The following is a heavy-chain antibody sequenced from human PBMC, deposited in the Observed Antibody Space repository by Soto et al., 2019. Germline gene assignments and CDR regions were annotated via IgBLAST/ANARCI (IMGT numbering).Heavy chain of an antibody. CDR2: ISGSGGST. J-gene: IGHJ6*02. V-gene: IGHV3-23*01. CDR1: GFTFSSYA. Sequence: GSLRLSCAASGFTFSSYAMSWVRQAPGKGLEWVSAISGSGGSTYYADSVKGRFTISRDNSKNTLYLQMNSLRAEDTAVYYCAKEPRRFLERLSYYYYGMDVWGQGTTVTVSS. CDR3: AKEPRRFLERLSYYYYGMDV. D-gene: IGHD3-3*01.